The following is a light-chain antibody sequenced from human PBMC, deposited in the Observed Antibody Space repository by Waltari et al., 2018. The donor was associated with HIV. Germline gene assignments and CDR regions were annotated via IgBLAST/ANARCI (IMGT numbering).Light chain of an antibody. V-gene: IGLV3-21*04. CDR1: NIGRRS. J-gene: IGLJ2*01. Sequence: YVLTQAPPESVAPGQTARISCGGDNIGRRSAHWYQQKPGQAPALVIYHDSERPSGIPERFSGSNSGNTATLTISGVEAGDEAHYYCQVWDSPSEQILFGGGTRLTVL. CDR2: HDS. CDR3: QVWDSPSEQIL.